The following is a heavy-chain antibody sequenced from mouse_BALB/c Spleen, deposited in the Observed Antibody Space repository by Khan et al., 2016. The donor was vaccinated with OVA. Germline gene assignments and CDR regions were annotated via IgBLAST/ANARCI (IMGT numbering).Heavy chain of an antibody. J-gene: IGHJ4*01. Sequence: QVQLKQSGPGLVAPSQSLSITCTVTGFSLTDYGVSWIRQPPGKGLEWLGVILGSGNTYYNSALISRLSISKENSTSQAFLKLTSLQTDDTDMYDSARGVWCYYYAMDYWGQGTSVTVSS. CDR3: ARGVWCYYYAMDY. CDR1: GFSLTDYG. V-gene: IGHV2-6-5*01. D-gene: IGHD1-1*02. CDR2: ILGSGNT.